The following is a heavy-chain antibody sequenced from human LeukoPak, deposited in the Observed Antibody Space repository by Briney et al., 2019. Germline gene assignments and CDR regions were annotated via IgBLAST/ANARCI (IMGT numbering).Heavy chain of an antibody. CDR1: GYSLTGYY. Sequence: ASVKVSCKASGYSLTGYYMHWVRQAPGQGLEWMGLINPNSGGTNYEQKFQGRVTMTRDTSISTAYMELSRLTSADTAVYYCARAGYTGFDLGYWGQGTLVTVSS. J-gene: IGHJ4*02. D-gene: IGHD5-12*01. CDR2: INPNSGGT. CDR3: ARAGYTGFDLGY. V-gene: IGHV1-2*02.